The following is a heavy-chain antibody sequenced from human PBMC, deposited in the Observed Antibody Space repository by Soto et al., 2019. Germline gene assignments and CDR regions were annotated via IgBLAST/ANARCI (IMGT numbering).Heavy chain of an antibody. CDR2: VNPSGGHT. J-gene: IGHJ4*02. D-gene: IGHD2-21*02. CDR3: ARGGHVVVVTAALDY. Sequence: QVQLVQSGAEVKKPGASVKVSCKASGDTFTDYYIHWVRQAPGQGLEWMGTVNPSGGHTTYAQHLLGRMGMTRDTSASTPDMELTSLTSADTAVYYCARGGHVVVVTAALDYWGQGTLVTVSS. CDR1: GDTFTDYY. V-gene: IGHV1-46*04.